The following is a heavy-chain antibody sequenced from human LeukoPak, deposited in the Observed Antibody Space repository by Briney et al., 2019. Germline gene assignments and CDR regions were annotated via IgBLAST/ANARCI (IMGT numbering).Heavy chain of an antibody. CDR1: GYTFTSYG. D-gene: IGHD2-2*01. CDR3: ARDIIVVPAAIPRSWFDP. CDR2: IIPIFGTA. V-gene: IGHV1-69*13. J-gene: IGHJ5*02. Sequence: GASVKVSCKASGYTFTSYGISWVRQAPGQGLEWMGGIIPIFGTANYAQKFQGRVTITADESTSTAYMELSSLRSEDTAVYYCARDIIVVPAAIPRSWFDPWGQGNLVTVSS.